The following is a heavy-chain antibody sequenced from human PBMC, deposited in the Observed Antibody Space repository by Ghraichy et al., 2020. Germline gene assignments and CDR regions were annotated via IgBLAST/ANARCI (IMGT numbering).Heavy chain of an antibody. J-gene: IGHJ4*02. D-gene: IGHD3-10*01. V-gene: IGHV3-21*01. Sequence: SLNISCAASGFTFSTYSLNWVRQAPGKGLEWVASISVTNGYIYYADSVRGRFTISGDNAKNSLFLQMNSLRAEDTAVYYCVRGPDYYYGSGSYFDYWGQGTLVTVSS. CDR2: ISVTNGYI. CDR1: GFTFSTYS. CDR3: VRGPDYYYGSGSYFDY.